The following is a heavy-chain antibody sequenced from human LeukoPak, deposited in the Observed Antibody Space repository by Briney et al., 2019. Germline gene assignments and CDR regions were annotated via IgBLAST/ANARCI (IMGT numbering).Heavy chain of an antibody. J-gene: IGHJ4*02. CDR3: AMYCSGSCYSGLL. V-gene: IGHV3-69-1*01. CDR1: GGSISSSSHY. CDR2: ITSNNDI. Sequence: PSETLSLTCTVSGGSISSSSHYWGWIRQPPGKGLEWVSCITSNNDIYYADAVKGRFTISRDNAKNSLYLQMKSLRGENTPVYYFAMYCSGSCYSGLLWGQGTLVTVSS. D-gene: IGHD2-15*01.